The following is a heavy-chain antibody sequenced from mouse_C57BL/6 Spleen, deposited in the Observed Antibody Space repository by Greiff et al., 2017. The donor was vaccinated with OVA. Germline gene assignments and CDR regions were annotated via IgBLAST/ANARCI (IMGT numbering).Heavy chain of an antibody. D-gene: IGHD4-1*01. CDR2: IYPGDGDT. CDR1: GYAFSSSW. J-gene: IGHJ2*01. Sequence: LVESGPELVKPGASVKISCKASGYAFSSSWMNWVKQRPGKGLEWIGRIYPGDGDTNYNGKFKGKATLTADKSSSTAYMQLSSLTSEDSAVYFCARKGTGTDFDYWGQGTTLTVSS. CDR3: ARKGTGTDFDY. V-gene: IGHV1-82*01.